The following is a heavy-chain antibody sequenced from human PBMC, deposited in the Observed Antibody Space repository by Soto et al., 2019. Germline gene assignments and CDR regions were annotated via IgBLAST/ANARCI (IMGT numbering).Heavy chain of an antibody. CDR1: GGSTSGDNY. V-gene: IGHV4-30-4*01. Sequence: PSETLSLTCTVSGGSTSGDNYWSWIRQPPGKGLEWIGHNYYSGNTDYNPSLKSRLAISIDTSKNQFSLKLSSVTAADTAVYFCAREGGESSDGLYYFDSWGQGSLVTVSS. J-gene: IGHJ4*02. D-gene: IGHD3-16*01. CDR3: AREGGESSDGLYYFDS. CDR2: NYYSGNT.